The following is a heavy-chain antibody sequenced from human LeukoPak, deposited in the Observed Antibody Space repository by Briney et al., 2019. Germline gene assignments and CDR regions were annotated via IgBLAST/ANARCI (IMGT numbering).Heavy chain of an antibody. V-gene: IGHV4-30-4*01. CDR1: GGSISSGDYY. CDR3: AREPDDYGGNSGGGYFDY. D-gene: IGHD4-23*01. Sequence: SETLSLTCTVSGGSISSGDYYWSWIRQPPGKGLEWIGYICYSGSTYYNPSLKSRVTISVDTSKNQFSLKLSSVTAADTAVHYCAREPDDYGGNSGGGYFDYWGQGTLVTVSS. J-gene: IGHJ4*02. CDR2: ICYSGST.